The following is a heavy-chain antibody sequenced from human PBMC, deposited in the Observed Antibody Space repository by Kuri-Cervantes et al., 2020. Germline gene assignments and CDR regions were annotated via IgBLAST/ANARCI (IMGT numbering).Heavy chain of an antibody. J-gene: IGHJ6*02. Sequence: GGSLRLSCAASGFTFSSYAMSWVRQAPGKGLEWVSAISGSGGSTYYADSVKGRFTISRDNSKNTLYLQMNSLRAEDTAVYYCARARPGVRGNYGMDVWGQGTTVTVSS. V-gene: IGHV3-23*01. CDR3: ARARPGVRGNYGMDV. CDR2: ISGSGGST. CDR1: GFTFSSYA. D-gene: IGHD3-10*01.